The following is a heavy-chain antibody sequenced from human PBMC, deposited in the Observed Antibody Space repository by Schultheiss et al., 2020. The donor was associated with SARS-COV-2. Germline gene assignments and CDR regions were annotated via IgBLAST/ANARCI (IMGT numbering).Heavy chain of an antibody. J-gene: IGHJ4*02. V-gene: IGHV3-53*05. CDR3: AKDPYSSGSYFDY. CDR1: GFTVSSQY. D-gene: IGHD1-26*01. CDR2: VYSGGDT. Sequence: GGSLRLSCAVSGFTVSSQYMSWLRQAPGKGLEWVSVVYSGGDTHYADSVKGRFTISRDTSKNTLYLQMNSLRAEDTAVYYCAKDPYSSGSYFDYWGQGTLVTVSS.